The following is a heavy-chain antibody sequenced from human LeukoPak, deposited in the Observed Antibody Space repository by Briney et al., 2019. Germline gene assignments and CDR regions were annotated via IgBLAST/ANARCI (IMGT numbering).Heavy chain of an antibody. V-gene: IGHV3-53*01. CDR1: GFTVNNNY. CDR2: IYTGGGA. CDR3: ARVDY. J-gene: IGHJ4*02. Sequence: PGGSLRLSCAASGFTVNNNYMIWVRQAPGKGLEWVSVIYTGGGAYYADSVRGRFTISRDNSKNTLYLQMNSLRVEDTAIYHCARVDYWGQGTLVTVSS.